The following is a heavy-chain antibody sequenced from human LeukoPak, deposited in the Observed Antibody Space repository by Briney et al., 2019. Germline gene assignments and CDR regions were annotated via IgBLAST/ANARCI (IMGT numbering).Heavy chain of an antibody. J-gene: IGHJ5*02. V-gene: IGHV3-53*01. D-gene: IGHD6-19*01. Sequence: PGGSLRLSCAASGFTVSSNYMTWVRQAPGKGLEWVSVLYTAGNTYYADSVKGRFTISRDNSKNTLYLQMSNLRVEDTAVYYCAKNGRYSSGWANWFDPWGQGTLVTVSS. CDR3: AKNGRYSSGWANWFDP. CDR1: GFTVSSNY. CDR2: LYTAGNT.